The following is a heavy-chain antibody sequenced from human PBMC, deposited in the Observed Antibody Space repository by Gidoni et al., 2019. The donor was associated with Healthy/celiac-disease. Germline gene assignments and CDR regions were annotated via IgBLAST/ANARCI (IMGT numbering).Heavy chain of an antibody. J-gene: IGHJ2*01. CDR1: GGSISSSNW. CDR2: IYHSGST. V-gene: IGHV4-4*02. CDR3: ARLYYYDSSGYYYWYFDL. Sequence: QVQLQESGPGLVQPSGTLSLTCAVSGGSISSSNWWSWVRQPPGKGLEWIGEIYHSGSTNYNPSLKSRVTISVDKSKNQFSLKLSSVTAADTAVYYCARLYYYDSSGYYYWYFDLWGRGTLVTVSS. D-gene: IGHD3-22*01.